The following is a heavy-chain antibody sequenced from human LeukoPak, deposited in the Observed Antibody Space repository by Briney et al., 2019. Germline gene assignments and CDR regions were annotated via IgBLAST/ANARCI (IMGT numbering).Heavy chain of an antibody. Sequence: PSETLSLTCTVSGGSISSGDYYWSWIRQPPGKGLEWIGYIYYSGNTYYNPSLKSRVTISVDTSKNQLSLKLTSVTAADTAVYYCARDLIGVIAAARFDPWGQGTLVTVSS. J-gene: IGHJ5*02. CDR1: GGSISSGDYY. CDR3: ARDLIGVIAAARFDP. CDR2: IYYSGNT. D-gene: IGHD6-13*01. V-gene: IGHV4-30-4*01.